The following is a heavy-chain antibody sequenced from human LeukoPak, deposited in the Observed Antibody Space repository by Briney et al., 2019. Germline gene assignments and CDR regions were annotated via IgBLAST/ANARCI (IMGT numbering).Heavy chain of an antibody. CDR2: ISDYSGNT. V-gene: IGHV1-18*01. CDR1: GYTFSSYG. D-gene: IGHD3-22*01. J-gene: IGHJ4*02. CDR3: ARAYDSSGYSHFDS. Sequence: DSVTVSCTASGYTFSSYGMSWVRQAPGQGLEWMGWISDYSGNTNYAQKLKGRVTITKETSKRTAYMELRSLRSDDTAVYYCARAYDSSGYSHFDSWGQGTLLTVSS.